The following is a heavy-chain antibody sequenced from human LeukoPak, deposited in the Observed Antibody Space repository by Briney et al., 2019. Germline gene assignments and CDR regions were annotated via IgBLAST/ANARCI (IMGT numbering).Heavy chain of an antibody. V-gene: IGHV4-39*01. J-gene: IGHJ4*02. Sequence: SETLSLTCTVSGGSITSPNYYWAWIRQPPGKGLEWIGTVTQTAGSYQNPSHKSRVNMSVDTPKNQFSLRLSSVTATDTAVYYCARHYGPWGQGTLVTVSS. D-gene: IGHD3-10*01. CDR3: ARHYGP. CDR2: VTQTAGS. CDR1: GGSITSPNYY.